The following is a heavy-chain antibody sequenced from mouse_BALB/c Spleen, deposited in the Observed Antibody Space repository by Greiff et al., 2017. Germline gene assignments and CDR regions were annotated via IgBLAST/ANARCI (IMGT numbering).Heavy chain of an antibody. CDR2: ISSGGGST. CDR1: GFAFSSYD. CDR3: ARHVDYDVKAMDY. J-gene: IGHJ4*01. Sequence: EVMLVESGGGLVKPGGSLKLSCAASGFAFSSYDMSWVRQTPEKRLEWVAYISSGGGSTYYPDTVKGRFTISRDNAKNTLYLQMSSLKSEDTAMYYCARHVDYDVKAMDYWGQGTSVTVSS. V-gene: IGHV5-12-1*01. D-gene: IGHD2-4*01.